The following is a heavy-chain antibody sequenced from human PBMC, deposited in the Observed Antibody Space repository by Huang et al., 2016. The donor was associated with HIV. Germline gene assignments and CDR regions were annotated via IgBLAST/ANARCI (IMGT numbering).Heavy chain of an antibody. J-gene: IGHJ2*01. CDR3: ARDDQQWLVNFNL. CDR1: GGSISSHY. Sequence: QVQLQESGPGLVKPSETLSLTCTVSGGSISSHYWSWIRQPPGKGLEWIGSIYYSGRTTYNPSLKSRVTISVDTSKNQFSLKLSSVTAADTAVYYCARDDQQWLVNFNLWGRGTLVTVSS. CDR2: IYYSGRT. V-gene: IGHV4-59*11. D-gene: IGHD6-19*01.